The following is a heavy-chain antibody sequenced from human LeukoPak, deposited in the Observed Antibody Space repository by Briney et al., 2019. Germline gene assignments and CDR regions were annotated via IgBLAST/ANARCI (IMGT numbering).Heavy chain of an antibody. Sequence: GGSLRLSCAASGFTFNNYAMSWVRQAPGKGLEWVSSISGSGGSSYYADSVKGRFTISRDNSKNTLYLQMNSLRAGDTAVYYCAKVLQQLASFDYWGPGTLVTVSS. CDR2: ISGSGGSS. D-gene: IGHD6-13*01. J-gene: IGHJ4*02. CDR3: AKVLQQLASFDY. V-gene: IGHV3-23*01. CDR1: GFTFNNYA.